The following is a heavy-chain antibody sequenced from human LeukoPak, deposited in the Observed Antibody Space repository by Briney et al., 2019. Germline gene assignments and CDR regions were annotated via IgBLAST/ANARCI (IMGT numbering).Heavy chain of an antibody. CDR3: ARGDIVVVVAVTEYYFDY. D-gene: IGHD2-15*01. Sequence: ASVKVSCKAAGYTFTGYYMQWGRHAPGQGLEWMGWINPNRGGTNYAQKFQGSVTLTRHTPTSTASLELSGLRSDETPLYYCARGDIVVVVAVTEYYFDYWGQGTLVTVSS. V-gene: IGHV1-2*02. CDR1: GYTFTGYY. CDR2: INPNRGGT. J-gene: IGHJ4*02.